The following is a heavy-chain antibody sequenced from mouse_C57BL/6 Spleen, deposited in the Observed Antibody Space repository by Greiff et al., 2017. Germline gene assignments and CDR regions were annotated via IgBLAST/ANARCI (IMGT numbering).Heavy chain of an antibody. J-gene: IGHJ3*01. CDR2: IHPNSGST. D-gene: IGHD1-1*01. CDR3: ARSSPWFAY. V-gene: IGHV1-64*01. Sequence: VQLQQPGAELVKPGASVKLSCKASGYTFTSYWMHWVKQRPGQGLEWIGMIHPNSGSTNYNEKFKSKATLTVDTSSSTAFMQLSSLTSEDSAVYYCARSSPWFAYWGQGTLVTVSA. CDR1: GYTFTSYW.